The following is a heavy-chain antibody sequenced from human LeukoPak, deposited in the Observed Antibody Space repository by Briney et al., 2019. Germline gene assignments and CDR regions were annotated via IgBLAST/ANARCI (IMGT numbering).Heavy chain of an antibody. CDR3: ARISTTVTILAWFDP. Sequence: GGSVRLSCTASGVTFSSYAMSWVRQAPGQGLEWMGRIIHIFGAENYAQKCQGRVTITTDKPTSTAYIVRSSLRSEDTAVYYCARISTTVTILAWFDPGGQGTLLTVSS. D-gene: IGHD4-17*01. V-gene: IGHV1-69*05. CDR1: GVTFSSYA. J-gene: IGHJ5*02. CDR2: IIHIFGAE.